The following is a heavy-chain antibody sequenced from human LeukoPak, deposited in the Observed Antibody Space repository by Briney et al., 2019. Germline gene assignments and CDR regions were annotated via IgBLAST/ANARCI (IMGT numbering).Heavy chain of an antibody. Sequence: GGSLRLSCAASGFTFSSFGMHWVRQAPGKGLEWVASIRFDGITNMYADSMKGQFTISRDNSENTLYLQMNSLRAEDTAMYYCAKARSGSGWFFDYWGQGTLVTVSS. CDR2: IRFDGITN. CDR1: GFTFSSFG. D-gene: IGHD6-19*01. V-gene: IGHV3-30*02. CDR3: AKARSGSGWFFDY. J-gene: IGHJ4*02.